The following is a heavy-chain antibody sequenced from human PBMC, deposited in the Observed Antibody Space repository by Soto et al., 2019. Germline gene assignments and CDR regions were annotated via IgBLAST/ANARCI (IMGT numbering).Heavy chain of an antibody. CDR1: GGSFSNYY. V-gene: IGHV4-34*01. CDR3: SLDHPVLGELSSGDY. J-gene: IGHJ4*02. Sequence: QVQLQQWGAGLLKPSETLSLTCAVYGGSFSNYYWNWIRQPPGKGLEWIGEINHSGTTNYNPSLKSRVTMSVDMSKNQFSLKARSVTAADTAVYYCSLDHPVLGELSSGDYWGQGTLVTVSS. D-gene: IGHD3-16*02. CDR2: INHSGTT.